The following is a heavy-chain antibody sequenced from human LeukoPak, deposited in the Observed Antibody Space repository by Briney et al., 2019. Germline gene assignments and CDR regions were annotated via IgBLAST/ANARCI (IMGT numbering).Heavy chain of an antibody. CDR3: ATNPKKLWLHAWYFDY. CDR1: GGSFSGYY. CDR2: INHSGST. Sequence: SETLSLTCAVYGGSFSGYYWSWIRQPPGKGLEWIGEINHSGSTNYNPFLKSRVTISVDTSKNQFSLKLSSVTAADTAVYYCATNPKKLWLHAWYFDYWGQGTLVTVSS. D-gene: IGHD5-18*01. V-gene: IGHV4-34*01. J-gene: IGHJ4*02.